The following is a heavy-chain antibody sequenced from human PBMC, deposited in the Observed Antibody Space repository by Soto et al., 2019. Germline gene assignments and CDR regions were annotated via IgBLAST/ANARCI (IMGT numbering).Heavy chain of an antibody. Sequence: QVQLVQSGAEVKKPGASVKVSCKASGYTFTSYGISWVRQAPGQGLECMGWISAYNGNTNSAQQLQGRVTMPTDTSTSTAYMELRSLRSDDTAVYYCARVGVRVTTVYLDMDVWGKVTTVTVAS. CDR2: ISAYNGNT. J-gene: IGHJ6*03. CDR3: ARVGVRVTTVYLDMDV. V-gene: IGHV1-18*01. CDR1: GYTFTSYG. D-gene: IGHD4-4*01.